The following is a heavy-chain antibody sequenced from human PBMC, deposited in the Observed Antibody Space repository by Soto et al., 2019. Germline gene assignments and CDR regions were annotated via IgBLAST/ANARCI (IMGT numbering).Heavy chain of an antibody. V-gene: IGHV6-1*01. Sequence: SQTLSLTCAISGDSVSSNSAAWNWIRQSPSRGLEWLGRTYYRSKWYNDYAVSVKSRITINPDTSKNQFSLQLNSVTPEDTAVYYCARGDIVATIGDYYYYYGMDVWGQGTTVTVSS. CDR1: GDSVSSNSAA. CDR3: ARGDIVATIGDYYYYYGMDV. CDR2: TYYRSKWYN. J-gene: IGHJ6*02. D-gene: IGHD5-12*01.